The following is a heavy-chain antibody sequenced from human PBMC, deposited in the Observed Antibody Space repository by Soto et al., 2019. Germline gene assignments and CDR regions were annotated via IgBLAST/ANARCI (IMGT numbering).Heavy chain of an antibody. Sequence: PGGSLRLSCTASGFTFNSHTMHWVRQAPGEGLEWVTVISKGGSNLYFADSVKGRFTISRDNSKSTLYLQMNSLRSEDTAVYYCAREVEYTSAFGISSSFDYWGQGTLVTSPQ. CDR1: GFTFNSHT. J-gene: IGHJ4*02. D-gene: IGHD6-19*01. CDR3: AREVEYTSAFGISSSFDY. CDR2: ISKGGSNL. V-gene: IGHV3-30-3*01.